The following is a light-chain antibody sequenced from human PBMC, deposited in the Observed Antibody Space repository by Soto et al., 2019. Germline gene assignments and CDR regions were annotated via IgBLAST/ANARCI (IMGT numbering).Light chain of an antibody. CDR2: EAS. V-gene: IGKV3-11*01. CDR3: QQSHNWPRT. Sequence: EMVLTQSPGPLSLSPGDRATLSCTASPRVSTFLAWYQQRPGQAPRLLISEASNRATGIPDRFSGSGSGTDFTLTISSLEPEDFAVYYCQQSHNWPRTFGQGTKVDI. CDR1: PRVSTF. J-gene: IGKJ1*01.